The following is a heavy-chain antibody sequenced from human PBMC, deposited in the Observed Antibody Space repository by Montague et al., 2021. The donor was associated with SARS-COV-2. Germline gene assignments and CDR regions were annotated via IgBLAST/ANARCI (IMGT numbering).Heavy chain of an antibody. Sequence: SETLSLTCTVSGDSVSSTTYYWAWIRQPPGKGLEYIGTIYYSGGSYYNPSLKSRVAMSVDTSKNQFSLKLDSVTAADTAVYYCARVGGGRTFYYWGQGILVTVSS. CDR3: ARVGGGRTFYY. CDR2: IYYSGGS. D-gene: IGHD3-16*01. J-gene: IGHJ4*02. V-gene: IGHV4-39*07. CDR1: GDSVSSTTYY.